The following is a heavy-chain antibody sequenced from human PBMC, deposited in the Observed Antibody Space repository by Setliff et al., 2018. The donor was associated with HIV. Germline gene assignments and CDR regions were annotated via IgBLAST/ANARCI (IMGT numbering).Heavy chain of an antibody. J-gene: IGHJ6*03. Sequence: SETLSLTCTVSGGSISSSSYYWGWIRQPPGKGLEWLGTIYYSGSTYYNPTLKSRVTLSVDTSKNQFSLKLSSVTAADTAVYYCARHVVGGWLKDLQYMDVWGNGTTVTVSS. V-gene: IGHV4-39*01. CDR1: GGSISSSSYY. CDR2: IYYSGST. D-gene: IGHD6-19*01. CDR3: ARHVVGGWLKDLQYMDV.